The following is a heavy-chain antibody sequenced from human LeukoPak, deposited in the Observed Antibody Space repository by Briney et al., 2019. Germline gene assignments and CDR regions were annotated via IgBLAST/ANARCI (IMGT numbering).Heavy chain of an antibody. CDR3: ARDHSGSYSPFFDY. Sequence: ASVKVSCKASGYTVTRYGISWVRQAPGQGLEWMGWISAYNGNTNYAQKLQGRVTMTTDTSTSTAYMELRSLRSDDTAVYYCARDHSGSYSPFFDYWGQGTLVTVSS. J-gene: IGHJ4*02. D-gene: IGHD1-26*01. CDR2: ISAYNGNT. CDR1: GYTVTRYG. V-gene: IGHV1-18*01.